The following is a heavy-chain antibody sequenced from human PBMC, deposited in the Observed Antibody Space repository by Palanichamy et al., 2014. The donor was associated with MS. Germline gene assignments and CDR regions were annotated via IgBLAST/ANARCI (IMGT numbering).Heavy chain of an antibody. CDR1: AFTFSDYW. V-gene: IGHV3-7*01. J-gene: IGHJ4*02. CDR3: ARGDIY. Sequence: RLSCVASAFTFSDYWMTWVRQAPGKGPEWVANIKQDGSVKNYVDSVKGRFTISRDNAKNSLFLQMNSLRAEDTAVYYCARGDIYWGQGTLVIVSS. CDR2: IKQDGSVK. D-gene: IGHD3-9*01.